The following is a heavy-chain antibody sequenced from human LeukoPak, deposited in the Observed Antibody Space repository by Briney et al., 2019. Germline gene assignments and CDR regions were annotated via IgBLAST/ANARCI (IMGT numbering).Heavy chain of an antibody. CDR2: ISSTGSTI. D-gene: IGHD4-23*01. Sequence: PLGSLRLSCAASGFTFSSYEMHWVRQAPGKGLEWVSYISSTGSTIYYADSVKGRFTISRDNAKNSLYLQMNSLRAEDTAVYYCARDYGGSSPFDYWGQGTLVTVSS. CDR1: GFTFSSYE. V-gene: IGHV3-48*03. CDR3: ARDYGGSSPFDY. J-gene: IGHJ4*02.